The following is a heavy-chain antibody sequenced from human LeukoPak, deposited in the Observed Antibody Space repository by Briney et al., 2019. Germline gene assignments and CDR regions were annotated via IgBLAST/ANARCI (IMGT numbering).Heavy chain of an antibody. Sequence: GGSLRLSCAASGFTFSDYYMSWIHQAPGKGLEWVSYISSSGSTIYYADSVKGRFTISRDNAKNSLYLQMNSLRAEDTAVYYCARTYYDFWSGYYIDYWGQGTLVTVSS. D-gene: IGHD3-3*01. CDR3: ARTYYDFWSGYYIDY. V-gene: IGHV3-11*01. J-gene: IGHJ4*02. CDR2: ISSSGSTI. CDR1: GFTFSDYY.